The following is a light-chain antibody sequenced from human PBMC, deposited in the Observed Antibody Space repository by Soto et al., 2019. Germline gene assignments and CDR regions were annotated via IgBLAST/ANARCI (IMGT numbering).Light chain of an antibody. V-gene: IGKV1-39*01. CDR3: QQYNTYPIT. J-gene: IGKJ5*01. CDR2: AAS. Sequence: DIQMTQSPSSLSASVGDRVTITCRASQSISSYLNWYQQKPGKAPKLLIYAASNLQSGVPSRFSGSGFGTEFTLTISSLQPEDFATYYCQQYNTYPITFGQGTRLEIK. CDR1: QSISSY.